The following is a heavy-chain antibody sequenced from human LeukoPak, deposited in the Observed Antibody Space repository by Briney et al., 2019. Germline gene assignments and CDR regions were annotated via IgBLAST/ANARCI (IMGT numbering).Heavy chain of an antibody. CDR1: GGSISSYY. D-gene: IGHD6-19*01. J-gene: IGHJ6*02. Sequence: SETLSLTCTVSGGSISSYYWSWIRQPPGKGLEWIGYIYYSGSTNYNPSLKSRVTISVDTSKNQFSLKLSSVTAADTAVYYCARGRLKQWLVRYADYYYGMDVWGQGTTVTVSS. CDR2: IYYSGST. V-gene: IGHV4-59*12. CDR3: ARGRLKQWLVRYADYYYGMDV.